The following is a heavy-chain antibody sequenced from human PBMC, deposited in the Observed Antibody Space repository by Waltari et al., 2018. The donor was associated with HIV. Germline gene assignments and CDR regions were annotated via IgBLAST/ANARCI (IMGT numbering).Heavy chain of an antibody. D-gene: IGHD3-3*01. CDR3: TRAVFWSTFFSDNFFDY. CDR1: RFNFSNYW. Sequence: EVELVESGGGVVQPGGSLRLSCAASRFNFSNYWLYWVRQVPGKGLVLGCCVNGDASKTDYADSVRGRLHNFRDNAKNTVFLHMASLRAEDTAVYYCTRAVFWSTFFSDNFFDYWGQGTPLTVSS. J-gene: IGHJ4*02. V-gene: IGHV3-74*01. CDR2: VNGDASKT.